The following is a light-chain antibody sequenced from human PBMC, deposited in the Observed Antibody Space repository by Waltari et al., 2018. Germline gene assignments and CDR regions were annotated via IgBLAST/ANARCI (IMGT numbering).Light chain of an antibody. CDR3: CSYAGSYTPWV. CDR2: DVI. V-gene: IGLV2-11*01. Sequence: QSALTQPASVSVSPGQSITISCRGASSDIGGSKFVSWYQQHPDKAPKLMFYDVIKRPSGLPDRLSDSKSGNTASLTISGLQAEDEADYYCCSYAGSYTPWVFGGWTKLTVL. J-gene: IGLJ3*02. CDR1: SSDIGGSKF.